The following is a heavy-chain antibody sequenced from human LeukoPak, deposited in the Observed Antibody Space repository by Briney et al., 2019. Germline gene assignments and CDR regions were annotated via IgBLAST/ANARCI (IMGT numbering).Heavy chain of an antibody. CDR3: AREMTTELLGCFDP. D-gene: IGHD4-17*01. V-gene: IGHV1-2*02. J-gene: IGHJ5*02. CDR2: INPHSGGT. Sequence: ASVKVSCKASGYTFTDYYMHWMRQAPGQGLEWMGWINPHSGGTNFAQNFQDRVTMTRDTSISTAYMELSRLRSDDTAVYYCAREMTTELLGCFDPWGQGTLVTVSS. CDR1: GYTFTDYY.